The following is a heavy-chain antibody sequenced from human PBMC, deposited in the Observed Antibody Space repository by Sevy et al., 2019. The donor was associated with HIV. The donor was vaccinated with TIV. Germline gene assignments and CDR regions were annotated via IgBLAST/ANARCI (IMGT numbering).Heavy chain of an antibody. CDR1: GYTFTTYA. D-gene: IGHD2-15*01. Sequence: ASVKVSCKASGYTFTTYAFNWVRQAPGQGLEWMGWISVYNGNTNYAQNLQGRVTMTTETSTSTAYMELRSLRSDDTVVYYCAAAMTYCSGGRGSYHDGMDVWGQGTTVTVSS. V-gene: IGHV1-18*01. J-gene: IGHJ6*02. CDR3: AAAMTYCSGGRGSYHDGMDV. CDR2: ISVYNGNT.